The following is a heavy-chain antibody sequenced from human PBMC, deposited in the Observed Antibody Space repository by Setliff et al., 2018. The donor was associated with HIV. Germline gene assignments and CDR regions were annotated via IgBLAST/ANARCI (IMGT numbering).Heavy chain of an antibody. J-gene: IGHJ3*01. D-gene: IGHD3-3*01. CDR1: GFTFRTYT. CDR3: ARGYDFWSGGDPLGDAFDV. V-gene: IGHV3-21*01. CDR2: ITRTSDYI. Sequence: GGSLSLSCAASGFTFRTYTINWVRQAPGKGLEWVSSITRTSDYIYYADSVKGRFTISRDNAKNSLYLQLTSLRAEDTAVYYCARGYDFWSGGDPLGDAFDVWGQGTMVTVSS.